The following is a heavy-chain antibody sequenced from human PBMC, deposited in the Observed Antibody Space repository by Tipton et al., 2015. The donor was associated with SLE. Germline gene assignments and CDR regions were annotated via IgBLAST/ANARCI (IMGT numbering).Heavy chain of an antibody. V-gene: IGHV4-30-4*08. Sequence: TLSLTCTVSGGSISSGDSYWSWIRQLPGKGLEWIGYIYYSGSTYYNPSLKSRVTISVDTSKNQFSLKLSSVTAADTAVYYCARVGSSNWGYFDYWGQGTLVTVSS. CDR3: ARVGSSNWGYFDY. J-gene: IGHJ4*02. CDR2: IYYSGST. CDR1: GGSISSGDSY. D-gene: IGHD7-27*01.